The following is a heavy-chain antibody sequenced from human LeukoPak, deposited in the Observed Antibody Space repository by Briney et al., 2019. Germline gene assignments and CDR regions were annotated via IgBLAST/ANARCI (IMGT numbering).Heavy chain of an antibody. CDR2: IHYSGST. Sequence: SETLSLTCAVSGGSISSGGYSWSWIRQPPGKGLEWIGYIHYSGSTKYNPSLKSRVTISVDTSKNQFSLKLSSVTAADTAVYYCARWYSSGWAFDNWGQGTLVTVSS. D-gene: IGHD6-19*01. CDR1: GGSISSGGYS. J-gene: IGHJ4*02. CDR3: ARWYSSGWAFDN. V-gene: IGHV4-61*08.